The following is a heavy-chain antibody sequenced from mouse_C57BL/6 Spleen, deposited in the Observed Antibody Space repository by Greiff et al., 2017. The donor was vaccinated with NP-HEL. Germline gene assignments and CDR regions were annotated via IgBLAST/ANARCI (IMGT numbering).Heavy chain of an antibody. CDR1: GYTFTSYW. CDR2: IDPSDSYT. V-gene: IGHV1-69*01. CDR3: ARGGSYFDY. J-gene: IGHJ2*01. Sequence: VKLQQPGAELVMPGASVKLSCKASGYTFTSYWMHWVKQRPGQGLEWIGEIDPSDSYTNYNQKFKGKSTLTVDKSSSTAYMQLSSLTSEDSAVYYCARGGSYFDYWGQGTTLTVSS.